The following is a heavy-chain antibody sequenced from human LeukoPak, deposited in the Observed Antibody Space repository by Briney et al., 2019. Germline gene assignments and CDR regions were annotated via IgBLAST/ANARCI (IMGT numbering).Heavy chain of an antibody. V-gene: IGHV4-38-2*01. Sequence: PSETLSLTCAVSGYAISSGYYWGGIPHPPGRGWEGMGKFYNSGSTYYNPSLKSRVTISVDTPKNQFSLRLSSLPAPATAAYYCARALERAFDVWGQGTLVTVSS. CDR2: FYNSGST. CDR1: GYAISSGYY. CDR3: ARALERAFDV. J-gene: IGHJ3*01.